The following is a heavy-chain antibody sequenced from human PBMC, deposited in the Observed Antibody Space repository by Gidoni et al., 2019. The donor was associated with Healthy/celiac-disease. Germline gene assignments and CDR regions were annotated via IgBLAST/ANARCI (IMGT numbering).Heavy chain of an antibody. CDR3: ARKGAAGFDY. V-gene: IGHV3-11*05. Sequence: QVQLVESGGGLVKPGGSLRLAWSASGFTFSDYYMSWIRQAPGKVLAWVSYISSSSSYTNYADSVKGRFTISRDNATNSLYLQMNSLRAEDTAVYYCARKGAAGFDYWGQGTLVTVSP. J-gene: IGHJ4*02. CDR2: ISSSSSYT. CDR1: GFTFSDYY. D-gene: IGHD6-13*01.